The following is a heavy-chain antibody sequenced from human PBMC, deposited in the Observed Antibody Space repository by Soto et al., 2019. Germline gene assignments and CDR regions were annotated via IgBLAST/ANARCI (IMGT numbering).Heavy chain of an antibody. CDR3: VKDGLTSVFGLVHDGSDI. J-gene: IGHJ3*02. CDR2: ISWNSGNI. Sequence: EVQLVESGGGLVQPGRSLRLSCVASGFSFGDYGMHWVRQAPGRGPEWVSGISWNSGNIGYAETVKGRLTISRDNAKNSLYLQMNSLRAEDTVLYYCVKDGLTSVFGLVHDGSDIWGHGTMVTVSS. CDR1: GFSFGDYG. D-gene: IGHD3-3*01. V-gene: IGHV3-9*01.